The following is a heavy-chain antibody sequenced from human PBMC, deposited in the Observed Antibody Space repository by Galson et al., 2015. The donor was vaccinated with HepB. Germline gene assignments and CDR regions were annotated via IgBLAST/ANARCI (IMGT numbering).Heavy chain of an antibody. V-gene: IGHV3-11*01. Sequence: SLRLSCAASGFTFSDYYMSWIRQAPGKGLEWVSYISSSGSTIYYADSVKGRFTISRDNAKNSLYLQMNSLRAEDTAVYYCARVWISGSYARLVDYWGQGTLVTVSS. CDR1: GFTFSDYY. CDR2: ISSSGSTI. CDR3: ARVWISGSYARLVDY. J-gene: IGHJ4*02. D-gene: IGHD1-26*01.